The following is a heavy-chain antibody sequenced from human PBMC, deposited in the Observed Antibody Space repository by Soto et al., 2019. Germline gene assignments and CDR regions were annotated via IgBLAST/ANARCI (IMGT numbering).Heavy chain of an antibody. CDR3: AKNPPHSSGYSNYVKDY. D-gene: IGHD4-4*01. V-gene: IGHV3-23*01. CDR1: GFTFSSYA. CDR2: ISGSGGST. J-gene: IGHJ4*02. Sequence: EVQLLESGGGLVQPGGSLRLSCAASGFTFSSYAMSWVRQAPGKGLEWVSAISGSGGSTYYADSVKGRFTISRDNSKNTLYLQMNSLRAEDTAVYYCAKNPPHSSGYSNYVKDYWGQGTLVTVSS.